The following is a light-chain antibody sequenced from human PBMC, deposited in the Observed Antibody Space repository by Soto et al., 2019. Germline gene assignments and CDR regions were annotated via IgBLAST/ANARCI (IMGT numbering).Light chain of an antibody. Sequence: QSALTQPASVSGSPGQSITISCAGTTSDVAYYDLVSWYQQHPGRAPKLLIYEVHKRPSGISVRFSGSKSGATASLTIYGLLPEDEAVYFCCTYAGHVPKFGGGTKLTVL. V-gene: IGLV2-23*02. J-gene: IGLJ2*01. CDR1: TSDVAYYDL. CDR2: EVH. CDR3: CTYAGHVPK.